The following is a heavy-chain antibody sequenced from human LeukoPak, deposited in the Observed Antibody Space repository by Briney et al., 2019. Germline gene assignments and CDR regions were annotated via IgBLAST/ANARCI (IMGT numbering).Heavy chain of an antibody. CDR3: ARGDSGWYLGLGFDY. CDR1: GGSISSYY. CDR2: IYHSGST. Sequence: SETLSLTCTVSGGSISSYYWSWIRQPAGKGLEWIGSIYHSGSTYYNPSLRSRVTISVDTSKSQFSLKLSSVTAADTAVYYCARGDSGWYLGLGFDYWGQGTLVTVSS. J-gene: IGHJ4*02. V-gene: IGHV4-4*07. D-gene: IGHD6-19*01.